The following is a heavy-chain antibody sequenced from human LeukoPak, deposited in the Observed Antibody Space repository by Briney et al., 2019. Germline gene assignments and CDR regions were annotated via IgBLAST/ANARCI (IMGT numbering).Heavy chain of an antibody. V-gene: IGHV4-34*01. CDR3: ASTERCSTTCPLDY. J-gene: IGHJ4*02. D-gene: IGHD2-2*01. Sequence: ASETLSLTCSVYGGSFSGYYWSWIRQPPGTGLEWIGEINHSGSTNYTPSLKSRVTISLDTSRNQFSLKLTSVTAADTAVYYCASTERCSTTCPLDYWGQGTLVTVSS. CDR2: INHSGST. CDR1: GGSFSGYY.